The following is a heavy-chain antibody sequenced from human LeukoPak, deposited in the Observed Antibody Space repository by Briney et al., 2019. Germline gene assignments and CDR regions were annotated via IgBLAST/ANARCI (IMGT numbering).Heavy chain of an antibody. V-gene: IGHV3-23*01. CDR2: ISGSGGGT. CDR3: AKKLDSSGVDY. J-gene: IGHJ4*02. D-gene: IGHD6-19*01. Sequence: GGSLRLSCAPSGFTFSSYAMTWVRQAPGKGLEWVSSISGSGGGTYYADSVKGRFTISRDNSKNTLYLQMNSLRAEDTAMYYCAKKLDSSGVDYWGQGTLVTVSS. CDR1: GFTFSSYA.